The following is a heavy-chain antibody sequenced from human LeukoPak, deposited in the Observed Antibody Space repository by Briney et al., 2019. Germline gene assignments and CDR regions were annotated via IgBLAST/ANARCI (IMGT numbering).Heavy chain of an antibody. V-gene: IGHV3-9*01. CDR1: GFTFDDYA. CDR2: ISWNSGSI. D-gene: IGHD6-13*01. Sequence: GGSLRLSCAASGFTFDDYAMHWVRQAPGKGLEWVSGISWNSGSIGYADSVKGRFTISRDNAKNSLYLQMNSLRAEDTALYYCAKGDGSSWYGEGSFDYWGQGTLVTVSS. J-gene: IGHJ4*02. CDR3: AKGDGSSWYGEGSFDY.